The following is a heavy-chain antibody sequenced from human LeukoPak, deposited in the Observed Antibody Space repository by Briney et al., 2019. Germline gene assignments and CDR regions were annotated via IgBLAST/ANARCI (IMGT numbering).Heavy chain of an antibody. Sequence: GESLKISCKGSGYSFTSYWIGWVRQMPGKGLEWMGIIYPGDSDTRYSPSFQGQVTISADKSINTAYLQWTSLRASDTAMYYCARQLTTLRGFDIWGQGTMVTASS. D-gene: IGHD4-11*01. CDR3: ARQLTTLRGFDI. J-gene: IGHJ3*02. V-gene: IGHV5-51*01. CDR1: GYSFTSYW. CDR2: IYPGDSDT.